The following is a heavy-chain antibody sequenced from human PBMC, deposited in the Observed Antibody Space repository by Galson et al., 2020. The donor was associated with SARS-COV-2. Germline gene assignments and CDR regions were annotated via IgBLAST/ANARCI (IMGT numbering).Heavy chain of an antibody. CDR3: ARGGDYSVGYYYGMDV. CDR1: GFTFEDYA. V-gene: IGHV3-43D*03. CDR2: VSWDGGST. D-gene: IGHD4-4*01. J-gene: IGHJ6*02. Sequence: GESLKISCSASGFTFEDYAMYWVRQPAGKGLEWVALVSWDGGSTYYGDSVKGRFTVSRDNNKDSLSLQMNSLTGEDTAVYYCARGGDYSVGYYYGMDVWGQGTTVTVSS.